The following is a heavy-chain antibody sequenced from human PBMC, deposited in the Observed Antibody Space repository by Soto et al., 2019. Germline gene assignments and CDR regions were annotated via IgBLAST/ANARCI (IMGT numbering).Heavy chain of an antibody. V-gene: IGHV4-34*01. J-gene: IGHJ4*02. CDR3: ARGSIPAAGGGDY. D-gene: IGHD6-13*01. CDR2: INHSGST. Sequence: KASETLSLTCAVYGGSFSGYYWSWIRQSPGKGLEWIGEINHSGSTNYNPSLKSRVTISVDTSKNQFSLKLSSVTAADTAVYYCARGSIPAAGGGDYWGQGTLVTVSS. CDR1: GGSFSGYY.